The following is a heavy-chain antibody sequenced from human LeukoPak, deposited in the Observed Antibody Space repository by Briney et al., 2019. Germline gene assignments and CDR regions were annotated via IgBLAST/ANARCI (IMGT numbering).Heavy chain of an antibody. CDR1: GYTFTSYG. V-gene: IGHV1-18*01. J-gene: IGHJ4*02. CDR3: ARDPAGRGIVATPPSY. D-gene: IGHD5-12*01. Sequence: ASVKVSCKASGYTFTSYGISWGRQAPGQGGEGRGGISPYNGNPNHPQKLQGRVTTTTHTSTSTAYMELRSLRSDDTAVYYCARDPAGRGIVATPPSYWGQGTLVTVSS. CDR2: ISPYNGNP.